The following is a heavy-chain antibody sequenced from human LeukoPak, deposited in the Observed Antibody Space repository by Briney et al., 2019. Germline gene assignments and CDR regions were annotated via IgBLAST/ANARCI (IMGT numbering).Heavy chain of an antibody. D-gene: IGHD5-24*01. J-gene: IGHJ3*02. CDR3: AREGNGYISEAFDI. Sequence: GGSLRRSCAASGLTFRIYSMNWVRQAPGKGLEWVSSIGSSSSRRYYADSVKGRFTISRDNAKNSLYLQMNSLRAEDTAVYYCAREGNGYISEAFDIWGQGTMVTVSS. CDR2: IGSSSSRR. V-gene: IGHV3-21*01. CDR1: GLTFRIYS.